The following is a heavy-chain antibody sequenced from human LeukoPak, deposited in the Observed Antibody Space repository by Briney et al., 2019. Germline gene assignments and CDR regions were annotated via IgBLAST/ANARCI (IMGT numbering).Heavy chain of an antibody. Sequence: GGSLRLSCEASGFSFSNYWMTWVRQAPGKGLEWVADINQNEGQSYYVDSVKGRFTLSRDNAKNSLFLQLNSLRAEDTAVYYCVKNSGWYCLDYWGQGITVIVSS. CDR3: VKNSGWYCLDY. CDR2: INQNEGQS. J-gene: IGHJ4*02. CDR1: GFSFSNYW. D-gene: IGHD6-13*01. V-gene: IGHV3-7*03.